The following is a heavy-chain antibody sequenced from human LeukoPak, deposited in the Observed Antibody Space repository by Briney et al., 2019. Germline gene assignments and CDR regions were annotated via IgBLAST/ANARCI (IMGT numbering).Heavy chain of an antibody. J-gene: IGHJ4*02. CDR1: GYTFTSYG. CDR3: ARDPRRYDFWSGYQY. D-gene: IGHD3-3*01. V-gene: IGHV1-18*01. Sequence: ASVKVSCKASGYTFTSYGISWVRQAPGQGLEWMGWISAYNGNTNYAQKLQGRVTMTTDTSTSTAYMELRSLRSDDTAVCYCARDPRRYDFWSGYQYWGQGTLVTVSS. CDR2: ISAYNGNT.